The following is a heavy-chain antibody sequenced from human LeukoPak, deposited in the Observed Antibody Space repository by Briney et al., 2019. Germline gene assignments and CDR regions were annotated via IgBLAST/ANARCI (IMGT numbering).Heavy chain of an antibody. CDR2: FYSGGNT. CDR3: ARSSDAIIYFQH. Sequence: GGSLRLSCAASGFTVSSNYMSWVRQAPGKGLEWVSVFYSGGNTYYADSVKGRFTISRDNSKNTLYFQMNSLRAEDTAVYYCARSSDAIIYFQHWGQGTLVTVSS. J-gene: IGHJ1*01. V-gene: IGHV3-53*01. CDR1: GFTVSSNY. D-gene: IGHD3-9*01.